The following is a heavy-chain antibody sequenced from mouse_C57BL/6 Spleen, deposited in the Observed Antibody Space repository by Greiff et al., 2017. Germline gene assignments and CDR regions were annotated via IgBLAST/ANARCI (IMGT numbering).Heavy chain of an antibody. CDR2: IDPSDSET. Sequence: PIQGLEWIGNIDPSDSETHYNQKFKDKATLTVDKSSSTAYMQLSSLTSEDSAVYYCARRITTVVATNWYFDVWGTGTTVTVSS. CDR3: ARRITTVVATNWYFDV. V-gene: IGHV1-52*01. D-gene: IGHD1-1*01. J-gene: IGHJ1*03.